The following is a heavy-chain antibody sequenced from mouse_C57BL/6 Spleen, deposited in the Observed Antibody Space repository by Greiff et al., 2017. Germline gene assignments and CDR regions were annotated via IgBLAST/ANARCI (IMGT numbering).Heavy chain of an antibody. CDR3: SYPFWFAY. J-gene: IGHJ3*01. Sequence: VQLQQSGAELVRPGASVTLSCKASGYTFTDYEMHWVKQTPVHGLEWIGAIDPETGGTAYNQKFKGKAILTADKSSSTAYIELRSLTSEDSAVYYCSYPFWFAYWGQGTLVTVSA. V-gene: IGHV1-15*01. D-gene: IGHD2-10*01. CDR2: IDPETGGT. CDR1: GYTFTDYE.